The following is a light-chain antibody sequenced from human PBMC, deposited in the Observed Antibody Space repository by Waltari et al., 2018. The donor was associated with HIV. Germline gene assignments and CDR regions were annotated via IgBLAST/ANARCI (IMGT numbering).Light chain of an antibody. Sequence: SYELTQPAAVSVSPGQTASMTCTGDAWQKEYGGWYQQKPGQVPVLVIYKDNERPSGIPERFSGSSSGTTATLTISGVQAEDESDYYCQSADSSGTYRVFGGGTKVTVL. CDR3: QSADSSGTYRV. CDR2: KDN. V-gene: IGLV3-25*03. J-gene: IGLJ3*02. CDR1: AWQKEY.